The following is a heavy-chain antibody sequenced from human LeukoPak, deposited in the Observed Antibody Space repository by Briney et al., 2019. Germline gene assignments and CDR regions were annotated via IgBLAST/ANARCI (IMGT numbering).Heavy chain of an antibody. CDR1: VGAFSGYY. J-gene: IGHJ4*02. D-gene: IGHD3-9*01. CDR2: FYYSGST. CDR3: ASSIPDYDILTGYYPGGYFDY. Sequence: SETLSLTCAVDVGAFSGYYWSWIRQPPGKGLEWFGYFYYSGSTNYNPSLKSRVTISVDTSKNQFSLKLSSVTAADTAVYYCASSIPDYDILTGYYPGGYFDYWGQGTLVTVSS. V-gene: IGHV4-59*01.